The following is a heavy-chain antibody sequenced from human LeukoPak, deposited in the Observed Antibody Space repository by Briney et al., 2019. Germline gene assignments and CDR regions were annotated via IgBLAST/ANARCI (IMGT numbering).Heavy chain of an antibody. J-gene: IGHJ6*02. D-gene: IGHD2/OR15-2a*01. CDR2: INPGDSDT. V-gene: IGHV5-51*01. Sequence: GESLKISCKGTGYSFTSYWIGWVRQIPGKGLEWVGIINPGDSDTRYSPSFQGQVTISADKSISTAYLQWSSLKASDTAMYYCARLKNSMVFYGLDVWGQGTTVTVSS. CDR1: GYSFTSYW. CDR3: ARLKNSMVFYGLDV.